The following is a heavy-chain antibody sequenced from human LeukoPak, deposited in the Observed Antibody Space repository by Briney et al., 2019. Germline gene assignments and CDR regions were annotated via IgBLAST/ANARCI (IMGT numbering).Heavy chain of an antibody. D-gene: IGHD5-18*01. CDR3: AKSTTYTALNWFDP. CDR2: TSGSGGSS. J-gene: IGHJ5*02. Sequence: PGGSLRLSCAASGFTFSSNAMTWVRQAPGKGLEWVSATSGSGGSSYYADSVKGRFTISRDNSKNTLYLQMNSLRAEDTAVYYCAKSTTYTALNWFDPWGQGTLVTVSS. V-gene: IGHV3-23*01. CDR1: GFTFSSNA.